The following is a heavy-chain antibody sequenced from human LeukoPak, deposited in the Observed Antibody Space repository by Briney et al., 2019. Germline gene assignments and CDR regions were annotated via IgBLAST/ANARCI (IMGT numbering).Heavy chain of an antibody. CDR3: ASLPPYSSSWYRSPAPIDY. J-gene: IGHJ4*02. CDR2: ISSSSSYI. D-gene: IGHD6-13*01. Sequence: PGGSLRLSCAASGFTFSSYSMNWVCQAPGKGLEWVSSISSSSSYIYYADSVKGRFTISRDNAKNSLYLQMNSLRAEDTAVYYCASLPPYSSSWYRSPAPIDYWGQGTLVTVSS. CDR1: GFTFSSYS. V-gene: IGHV3-21*01.